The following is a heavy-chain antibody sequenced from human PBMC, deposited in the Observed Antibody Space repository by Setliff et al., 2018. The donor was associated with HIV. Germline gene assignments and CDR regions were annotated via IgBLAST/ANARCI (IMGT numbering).Heavy chain of an antibody. V-gene: IGHV3-23*01. CDR1: GFTFSNKYA. D-gene: IGHD2-8*01. CDR3: AKGQLPYCTNGVCYAIDY. J-gene: IGHJ4*02. Sequence: LRLSCAASGFTFSNKYAMAWVRQAPGKRLEWVSTISNSGDSTFHVDSVKGRFTISRDNSKNTVYLEMNSLRAEDTAVYYCAKGQLPYCTNGVCYAIDYWGQGTLVTVSS. CDR2: ISNSGDST.